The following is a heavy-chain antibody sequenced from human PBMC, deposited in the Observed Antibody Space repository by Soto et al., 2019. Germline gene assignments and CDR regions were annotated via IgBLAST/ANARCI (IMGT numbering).Heavy chain of an antibody. CDR2: MSYSGYT. CDR1: GGSISSYY. D-gene: IGHD3-10*01. V-gene: IGHV4-59*08. Sequence: SETLSLTCTVSGGSISSYYWSWIRQTPGKGLEWIGYMSYSGYTSYNPPLKSRVIISVDTSKNQFSLSLTSVTAADTAVYYCATQGFGVLHGLVDVWGQGTTVTVSS. CDR3: ATQGFGVLHGLVDV. J-gene: IGHJ6*02.